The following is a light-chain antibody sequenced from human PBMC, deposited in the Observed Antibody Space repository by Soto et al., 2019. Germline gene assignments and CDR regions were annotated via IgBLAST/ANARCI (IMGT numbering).Light chain of an antibody. J-gene: IGLJ2*01. V-gene: IGLV1-40*01. CDR1: SSXXGAGYD. CDR2: GNS. CDR3: QSYDSSLSGNVV. Sequence: QSVLTQPPSVSGAPGQRVTISCTGSSSXXGAGYDVHWYQQLPGTAPKLLIYGNSNRPSGVPDRFSGSKSGTSASLAITGLQAEDXADYYCQSYDSSLSGNVVFGGGTKLTVL.